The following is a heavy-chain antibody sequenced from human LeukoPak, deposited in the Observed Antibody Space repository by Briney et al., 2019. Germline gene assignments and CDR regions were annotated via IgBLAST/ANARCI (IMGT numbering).Heavy chain of an antibody. D-gene: IGHD3-10*01. CDR1: GFTFSSYA. CDR3: AKTYGSGSYFAFDY. J-gene: IGHJ4*02. V-gene: IGHV3-23*01. Sequence: PGGSPRLSCAASGFTFSSYAMNWVRQAPGKGLGWVSTISGRGDYTYYADSVKGRFTISRDNSKNTLYLQMNSLRAEDTAVYYCAKTYGSGSYFAFDYWGQGTLVTVSS. CDR2: ISGRGDYT.